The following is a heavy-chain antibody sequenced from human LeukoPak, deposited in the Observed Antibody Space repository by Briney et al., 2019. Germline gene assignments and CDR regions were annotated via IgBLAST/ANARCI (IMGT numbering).Heavy chain of an antibody. D-gene: IGHD3-22*01. CDR3: ARGRTTYYYDSSGYYYYYYGMDV. CDR1: GGSISSYY. V-gene: IGHV4-34*01. Sequence: SETLSLTCTVSGGSISSYYWSWIRQPPGKGLEWIGEINHSGSTNYNPSLKSRVTISVDTSKNQFSLKLSSVTAADTAVYYCARGRTTYYYDSSGYYYYYYGMDVWGQGTTVTVSS. J-gene: IGHJ6*02. CDR2: INHSGST.